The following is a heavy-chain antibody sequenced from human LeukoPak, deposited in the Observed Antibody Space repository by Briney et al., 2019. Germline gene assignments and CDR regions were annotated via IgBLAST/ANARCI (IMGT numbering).Heavy chain of an antibody. V-gene: IGHV4-34*01. CDR1: GGSFSGYY. CDR2: INHSGST. Sequence: SETLSLTCAVYGGSFSGYYWSWIRQPPGKGLEWIGEINHSGSTNGNPSLKSRVTISVDTSKNQFSLKLSSVTAADTAVYYCARGVQRYYYGSGSYYTAFLDYWGQGTLVTVSS. J-gene: IGHJ4*02. D-gene: IGHD3-10*01. CDR3: ARGVQRYYYGSGSYYTAFLDY.